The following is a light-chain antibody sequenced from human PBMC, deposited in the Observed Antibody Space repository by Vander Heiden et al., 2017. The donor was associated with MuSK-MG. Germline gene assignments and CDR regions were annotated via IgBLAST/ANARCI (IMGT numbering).Light chain of an antibody. CDR3: QGSDGTGWT. Sequence: DIQMTQSPSSLSASVGDRVTITCRASQSISSYLNWYQQKPGKPPKLLIYAASSLQSGVPSRFSGSGSGTDFTLTISSLQPEDFATYYCQGSDGTGWTFGQGTKVEIK. CDR2: AAS. CDR1: QSISSY. V-gene: IGKV1-39*01. J-gene: IGKJ1*01.